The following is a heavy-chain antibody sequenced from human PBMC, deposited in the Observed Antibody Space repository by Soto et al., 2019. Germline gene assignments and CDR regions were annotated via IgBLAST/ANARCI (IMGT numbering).Heavy chain of an antibody. CDR3: ASLWGIADVDS. J-gene: IGHJ5*01. V-gene: IGHV1-69*12. D-gene: IGHD6-13*01. CDR1: RDTFRTYS. Sequence: QVPLVQSGAEVKKPGSSVKVSCKASRDTFRTYSVNWVRQAPGQGLEWLGGIIPILGKPHYSQNFQGRVTITADESTSTVYMELRSLRSEDTAVSYCASLWGIADVDSWGQGTRVTVSS. CDR2: IIPILGKP.